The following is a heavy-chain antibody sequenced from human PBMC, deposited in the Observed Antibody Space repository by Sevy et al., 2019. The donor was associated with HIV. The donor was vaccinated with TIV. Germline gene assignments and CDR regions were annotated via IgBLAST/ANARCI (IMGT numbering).Heavy chain of an antibody. CDR1: GYTFTSFG. J-gene: IGHJ6*02. CDR3: ARDTRVGATFGISYYYYGMDV. Sequence: ASVKVSCKASGYTFTSFGISWVRQAPGQGLEWMGWISAYNGNTNYAQKFQGRVTMTTDISSTGTAYMELRSLRSDDTAVYYCARDTRVGATFGISYYYYGMDVWGQGTTVTVSS. CDR2: ISAYNGNT. D-gene: IGHD1-26*01. V-gene: IGHV1-18*01.